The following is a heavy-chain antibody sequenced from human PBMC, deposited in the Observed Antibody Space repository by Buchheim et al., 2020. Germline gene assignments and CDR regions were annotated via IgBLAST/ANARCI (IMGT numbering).Heavy chain of an antibody. CDR3: ARGPSRYCSGGSCYPAWYFDL. V-gene: IGHV1-46*03. CDR1: GYTFTSYY. J-gene: IGHJ2*01. Sequence: QVQLVQSGAEVKKPGASVKVSCKASGYTFTSYYMHWVRQAPGQGLEWMGIINPSGGSTSYAQKFQGRVTMTRDTSTSTVYMELSSLRSEDTAVYYCARGPSRYCSGGSCYPAWYFDLWGRGTL. D-gene: IGHD2-15*01. CDR2: INPSGGST.